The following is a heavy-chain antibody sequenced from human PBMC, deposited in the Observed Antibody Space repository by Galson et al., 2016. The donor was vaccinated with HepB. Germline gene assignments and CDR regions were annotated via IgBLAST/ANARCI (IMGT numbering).Heavy chain of an antibody. D-gene: IGHD4-23*01. Sequence: SLRLSCAASGFTFSSYWMHWVRQAPGKGLVWVSRINSDVSSTCYADSVKGRFTISRDNAKNTLYLQMYSLRAEDTAVYYCATRGGGNPLFGYWGQGTLVTVSS. CDR1: GFTFSSYW. J-gene: IGHJ4*02. CDR3: ATRGGGNPLFGY. V-gene: IGHV3-74*01. CDR2: INSDVSST.